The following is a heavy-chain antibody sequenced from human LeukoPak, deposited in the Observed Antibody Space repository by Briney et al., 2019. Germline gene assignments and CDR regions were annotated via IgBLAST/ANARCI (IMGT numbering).Heavy chain of an antibody. D-gene: IGHD3-3*01. V-gene: IGHV1-18*01. J-gene: IGHJ6*02. CDR2: ISAYNGNT. CDR3: ARAEDFWSGYYSTSQYYYYYGMDV. Sequence: ASVKVSCKASGYTFTSYGISWVRQAPGQGLEWMGWISAYNGNTNYAQKLQGRVTMTTDTSTSTAYMELRSLRSDDTAVYHCARAEDFWSGYYSTSQYYYYYGMDVWGQGTTVTVSS. CDR1: GYTFTSYG.